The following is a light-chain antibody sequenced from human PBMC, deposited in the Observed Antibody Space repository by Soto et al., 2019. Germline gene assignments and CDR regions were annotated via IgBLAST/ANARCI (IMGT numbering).Light chain of an antibody. Sequence: EIVLTQSPGTLSLSPGERATLSCRASQSVANSYLAWFQQKPGQAPRLLIYGASSRATGIPDMFSGSESGTDFPLTISRLEPEDFALYYCQQYGSSPYTFGQGTKLEF. CDR3: QQYGSSPYT. CDR2: GAS. CDR1: QSVANSY. J-gene: IGKJ2*01. V-gene: IGKV3-20*01.